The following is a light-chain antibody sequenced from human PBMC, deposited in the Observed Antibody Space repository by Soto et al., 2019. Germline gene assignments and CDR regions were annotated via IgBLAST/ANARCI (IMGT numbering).Light chain of an antibody. Sequence: DIQMTQSPSTLSASVGDRVTITCRASQSISNWLAWYQQRPGKAPKLLIYDASTLESWVPSRFSGSGSGTEFTRTISGLRPDDFATYYCQQYNTYSYTFGQGTKLEIK. J-gene: IGKJ2*01. CDR1: QSISNW. V-gene: IGKV1-5*01. CDR3: QQYNTYSYT. CDR2: DAS.